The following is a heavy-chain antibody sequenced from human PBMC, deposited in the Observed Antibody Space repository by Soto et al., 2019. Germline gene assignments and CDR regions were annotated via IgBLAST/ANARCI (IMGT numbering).Heavy chain of an antibody. V-gene: IGHV1-69*06. CDR2: IIPVFGTG. Sequence: SVKVSCKASGGTFSSYAISWVRQAPGQGLEWMGGIIPVFGTGIYAQKFQGRVTITADKSTNTAYMELSSLRSEDTAVYFCARVGGPGGYTYGFDYWGQGTLVTVSS. CDR1: GGTFSSYA. CDR3: ARVGGPGGYTYGFDY. D-gene: IGHD5-18*01. J-gene: IGHJ4*02.